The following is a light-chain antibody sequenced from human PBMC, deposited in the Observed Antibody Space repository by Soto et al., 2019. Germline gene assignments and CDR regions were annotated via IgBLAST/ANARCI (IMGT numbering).Light chain of an antibody. CDR2: EVT. Sequence: QSALTQPASVSGSPGQSITISCTGTSSDVGGYDYVSWYQQHPGKAPKLMIYEVTNRASGVSNRFSGFKSGNTASLTISGLQAEDETDYYCSSYTSSTTRVFGTGTKLTVL. J-gene: IGLJ1*01. V-gene: IGLV2-14*01. CDR3: SSYTSSTTRV. CDR1: SSDVGGYDY.